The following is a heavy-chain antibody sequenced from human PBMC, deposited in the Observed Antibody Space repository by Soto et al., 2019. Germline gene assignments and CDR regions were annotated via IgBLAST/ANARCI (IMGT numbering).Heavy chain of an antibody. Sequence: QVQLVESGGGVVQPGRSLRLSCAASGFSFSNYAMHWVRQAPGMGLEWVAGISYDGTNKYYADSVNGRFTIARDNSKNPLYLQMNSLRAEDTAVYYSARDQTYYYDSSSPYYSGMDFWGQGTAVTVSS. D-gene: IGHD3-22*01. CDR1: GFSFSNYA. J-gene: IGHJ6*02. CDR2: ISYDGTNK. V-gene: IGHV3-30-3*01. CDR3: ARDQTYYYDSSSPYYSGMDF.